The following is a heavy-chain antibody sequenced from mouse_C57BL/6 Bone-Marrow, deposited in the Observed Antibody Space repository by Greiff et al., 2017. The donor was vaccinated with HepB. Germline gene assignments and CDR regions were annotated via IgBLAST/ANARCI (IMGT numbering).Heavy chain of an antibody. V-gene: IGHV5-4*01. Sequence: EVQPQESGGGLVKPGGSLKLSCAASGFTFSSYAMSWVRQTPEKRLEWVATISDGGSYTYYPDNVKGRFTISRDNAKNNLYLQMSHLKSEDTAMYYCARAMIRAYWGQGTLVTVSA. D-gene: IGHD2-4*01. CDR3: ARAMIRAY. CDR1: GFTFSSYA. CDR2: ISDGGSYT. J-gene: IGHJ3*01.